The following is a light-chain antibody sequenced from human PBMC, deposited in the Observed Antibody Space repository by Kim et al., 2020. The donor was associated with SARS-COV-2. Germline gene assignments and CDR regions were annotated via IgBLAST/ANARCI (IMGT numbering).Light chain of an antibody. CDR1: SSDVGSYNY. J-gene: IGLJ2*01. CDR3: CSYAGSVV. V-gene: IGLV2-11*01. CDR2: DVT. Sequence: SPGQAVTIAFTRASSDVGSYNYVSWYQHHPGKAPKLIIYDVTKRPSGVPDRFSGSKSGNTASLTISGLQAEDEADYYCCSYAGSVVFGGGTKLTVL.